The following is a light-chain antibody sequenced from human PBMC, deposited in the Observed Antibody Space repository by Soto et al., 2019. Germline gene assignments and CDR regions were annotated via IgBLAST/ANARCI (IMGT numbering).Light chain of an antibody. CDR2: GAS. CDR3: KQYGSSLT. CDR1: QSVSSSY. J-gene: IGKJ1*01. Sequence: ELVLTQSPGTLSLSPGDSATLSCRASQSVSSSYLAWYQQKPGQAPRLLIYGASSRATGIPDRFSGSGSGTEFTLTIRRLEPEDFAVYYCKQYGSSLTCGQGTKVDIK. V-gene: IGKV3-20*01.